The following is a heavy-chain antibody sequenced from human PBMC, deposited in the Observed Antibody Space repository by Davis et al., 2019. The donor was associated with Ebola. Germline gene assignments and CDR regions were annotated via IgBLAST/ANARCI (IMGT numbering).Heavy chain of an antibody. D-gene: IGHD3-22*01. CDR3: ARRSSGYYYGRFDP. CDR2: IYYSGST. Sequence: SETLSLTCTVSGGSVSSGSYYWSWIRQPPGKGLEWIGYIYYSGSTNYNPSLKSRVTISVDTSKNQFSLKLSSVTAADTAVYYCARRSSGYYYGRFDPWGQGTLVTVSS. CDR1: GGSVSSGSYY. V-gene: IGHV4-61*01. J-gene: IGHJ5*02.